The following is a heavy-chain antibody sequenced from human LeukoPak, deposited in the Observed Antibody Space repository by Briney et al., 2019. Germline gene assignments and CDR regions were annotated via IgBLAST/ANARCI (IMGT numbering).Heavy chain of an antibody. V-gene: IGHV3-23*01. CDR1: GFTFSSYA. D-gene: IGHD2-15*01. CDR3: AKAFRYCSGGSCYYFDY. CDR2: ISGSGGST. J-gene: IGHJ4*02. Sequence: PGGSLRLSCAASGFTFSSYAMSWVRQAPGKGLEWVSAISGSGGSTYYADSVKGRFTISRDNSKNTLYLQMNSLRAEDTAVYYCAKAFRYCSGGSCYYFDYWGQGTLVTVSS.